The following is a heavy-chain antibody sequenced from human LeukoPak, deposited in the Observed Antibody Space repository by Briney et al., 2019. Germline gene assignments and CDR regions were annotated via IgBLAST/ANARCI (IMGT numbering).Heavy chain of an antibody. D-gene: IGHD6-19*01. Sequence: PGGSLRLSCAASGFTFDDYAMHWVRQAPGKGLEWVSGISWNSGSIGYADSEKGRFTISRDNAKNSLYLQMNSLRAEDMALYYCAKDLGSSGWYDAFDIWGQGTMVTVSP. V-gene: IGHV3-9*03. CDR3: AKDLGSSGWYDAFDI. CDR1: GFTFDDYA. J-gene: IGHJ3*02. CDR2: ISWNSGSI.